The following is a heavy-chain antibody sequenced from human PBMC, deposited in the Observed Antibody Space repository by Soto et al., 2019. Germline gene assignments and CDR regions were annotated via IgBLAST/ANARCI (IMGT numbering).Heavy chain of an antibody. V-gene: IGHV4-31*06. CDR3: XRSVSNCFDP. CDR2: ISHSGST. J-gene: IGHJ5*02. Sequence: QVQLQESGPGLAKPSQTLSLTCTVSGGSISSGTYSWTWIRQHPGKGLVWIGYISHSGSTYYNPXXXXXXXXXXXXXXXXXXXXXXXXXXXXXXXXXXXRSVSNCFDPWGQGTRVT. CDR1: GGSISSGTYS.